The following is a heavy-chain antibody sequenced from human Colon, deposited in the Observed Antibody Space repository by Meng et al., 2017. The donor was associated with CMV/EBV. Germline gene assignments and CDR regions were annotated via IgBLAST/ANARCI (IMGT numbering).Heavy chain of an antibody. CDR2: TYYRSKWFT. CDR3: ARGWGSYYFDY. J-gene: IGHJ4*02. Sequence: QVKLQQAGPGLEKPSQTLSLTCAISGDSVSSNNAAWAWIRQSPSRGLEWLGETYYRSKWFTQYAESVESRITINPDTSKNQLSLQLKSVTPEDTAVYYCARGWGSYYFDYWGQGTLVTVSS. D-gene: IGHD3-16*01. CDR1: GDSVSSNNAA. V-gene: IGHV6-1*01.